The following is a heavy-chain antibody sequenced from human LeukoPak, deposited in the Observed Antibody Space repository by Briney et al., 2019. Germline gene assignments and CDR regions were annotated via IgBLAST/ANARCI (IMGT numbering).Heavy chain of an antibody. CDR2: INPNSGGT. CDR1: GYTFTGYY. V-gene: IGHV1-2*02. J-gene: IGHJ6*03. D-gene: IGHD3-16*01. CDR3: ARGRLVLSPYYYYYMDV. Sequence: ASVKVSCKASGYTFTGYYMHWVRQAPGQGLEWMGWINPNSGGTNYAQKFQGRVTMTRNTSISTAYMELSSLRSEDTAVYYCARGRLVLSPYYYYYMDVWGKGTTVTISS.